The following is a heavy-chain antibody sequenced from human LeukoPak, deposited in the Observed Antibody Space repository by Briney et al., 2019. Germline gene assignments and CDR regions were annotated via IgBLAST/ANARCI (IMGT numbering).Heavy chain of an antibody. CDR3: ARLPAYCSSTSCYYDY. CDR2: ISSASGSI. J-gene: IGHJ4*02. D-gene: IGHD2-2*01. Sequence: PGGSLRLSCAASGFTFSSYSMNWVRQVPGKGLEWVSYISSASGSIYYADSVKGRFTISRDNAKNSLFLQMNSLRAEDTAVYYCARLPAYCSSTSCYYDYWGQGTLVTVSS. V-gene: IGHV3-48*04. CDR1: GFTFSSYS.